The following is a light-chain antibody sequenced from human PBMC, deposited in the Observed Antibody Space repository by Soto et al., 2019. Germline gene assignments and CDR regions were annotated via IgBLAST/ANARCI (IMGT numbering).Light chain of an antibody. CDR3: ATWDDSLNGVV. CDR1: SSNIGSNT. Sequence: QSVLTQPPSASGTPGQGVTISCSGSSSNIGSNTVSWYQQLPETAPKLLISSDNQRPSGVPARFSGSKSGTSASLAISGLQSEDEADYYCATWDDSLNGVVFGGGTKLTVL. V-gene: IGLV1-44*01. CDR2: SDN. J-gene: IGLJ2*01.